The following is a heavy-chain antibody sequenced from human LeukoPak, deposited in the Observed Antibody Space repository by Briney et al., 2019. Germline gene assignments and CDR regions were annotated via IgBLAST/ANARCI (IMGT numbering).Heavy chain of an antibody. D-gene: IGHD6-13*01. CDR3: ARDTPIAAAGC. V-gene: IGHV1-2*02. CDR2: INPNSGGT. CDR1: GYTFTSSG. Sequence: GASVKVSCKTSGYTFTSSGVSWVRQAPGQGLEWMGWINPNSGGTNYAQKFQGRVTMTRDTSISTAYMELSRLRSDDTAVYYCARDTPIAAAGCWGQGTLVTVSS. J-gene: IGHJ4*02.